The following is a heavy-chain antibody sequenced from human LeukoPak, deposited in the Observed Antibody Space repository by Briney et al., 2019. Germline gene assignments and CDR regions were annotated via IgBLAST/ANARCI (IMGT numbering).Heavy chain of an antibody. V-gene: IGHV4-39*01. CDR2: IYYSGST. CDR1: GGSISSSSYY. D-gene: IGHD6-13*01. CDR3: ATPYPAAASY. Sequence: SETLSLTCTVSGGSISSSSYYWGWIRQPPGKGLEWIGSIYYSGSTYYNPSLKSRVTISVDTSKNQFSLKLRSVTAADTAVYYCATPYPAAASYWGQGTQVTDCS. J-gene: IGHJ4*02.